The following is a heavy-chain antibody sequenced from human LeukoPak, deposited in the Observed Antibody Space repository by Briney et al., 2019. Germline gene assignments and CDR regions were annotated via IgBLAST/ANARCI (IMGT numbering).Heavy chain of an antibody. V-gene: IGHV4-31*03. CDR1: GGSISSGGYY. J-gene: IGHJ4*02. Sequence: SQTLSLTCTVSGGSISSGGYYWSWIRQHPGKGLEWIGYIYYSGSTYYNSSLKSRVTISVDTSKNQFSLKLSSVTAADTAVYYCARAITIAYYYGSGSYTYYFDYWGQGTLVTVSS. CDR2: IYYSGST. CDR3: ARAITIAYYYGSGSYTYYFDY. D-gene: IGHD3-10*01.